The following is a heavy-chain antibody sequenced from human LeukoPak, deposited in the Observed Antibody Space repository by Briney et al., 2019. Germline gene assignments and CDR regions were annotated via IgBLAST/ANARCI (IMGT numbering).Heavy chain of an antibody. CDR3: ARMSWGFDY. D-gene: IGHD6-13*01. J-gene: IGHJ4*02. CDR1: GFTFSSFG. CDR2: IKQDGSEK. Sequence: PGGSLRLSCGASGFTFSSFGMHWVRQAPGKGLEWVANIKQDGSEKYYVDSVKGRFTISRDNAKNSLYLQMNSLRAEDTAVYYCARMSWGFDYWGQGTLVTVSS. V-gene: IGHV3-7*01.